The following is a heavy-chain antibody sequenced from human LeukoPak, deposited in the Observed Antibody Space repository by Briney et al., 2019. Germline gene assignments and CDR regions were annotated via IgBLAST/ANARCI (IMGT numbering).Heavy chain of an antibody. CDR3: ARERDGRFFNY. V-gene: IGHV3-7*01. Sequence: GGSLRLSCEVSGLTFRSFWMSWVRQAPGKGREWVANINQEGSEKYFVDSVRGRFTISRDNAKNSLHLQMNTLTAEDTAVYYCARERDGRFFNYWGQGALVTVSS. CDR2: INQEGSEK. CDR1: GLTFRSFW. D-gene: IGHD5-24*01. J-gene: IGHJ4*02.